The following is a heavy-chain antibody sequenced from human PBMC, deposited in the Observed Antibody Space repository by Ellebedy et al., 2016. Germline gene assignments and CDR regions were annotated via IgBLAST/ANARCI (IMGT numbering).Heavy chain of an antibody. CDR2: VNTFSGNT. V-gene: IGHV1-18*04. Sequence: ASVQVSCXASGYTFPTFSITWVRQLPGQGLEWMGFVNTFSGNTKFAQKFQGRVSMTTDSSTHTAYMDLRSLRSDDTAMYYCAKTSGWGYGENWGQGTLVTVSS. J-gene: IGHJ4*02. CDR1: GYTFPTFS. D-gene: IGHD3-10*01. CDR3: AKTSGWGYGEN.